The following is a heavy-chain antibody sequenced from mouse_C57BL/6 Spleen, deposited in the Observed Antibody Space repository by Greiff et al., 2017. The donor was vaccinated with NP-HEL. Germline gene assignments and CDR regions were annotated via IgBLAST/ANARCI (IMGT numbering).Heavy chain of an antibody. CDR3: ARHVDGNYFDY. CDR2: ISNGGGST. V-gene: IGHV5-12*01. J-gene: IGHJ2*01. Sequence: EVMLVESGGGLVQPGGSLKLSCAASGFTFSDYYMYWVRQTPEKRLEWVAYISNGGGSTYYPDTVKGRFTISRDNAKNTLYLQMSRLKSEDTAMYYCARHVDGNYFDYWGQGTTLTVSS. D-gene: IGHD2-3*01. CDR1: GFTFSDYY.